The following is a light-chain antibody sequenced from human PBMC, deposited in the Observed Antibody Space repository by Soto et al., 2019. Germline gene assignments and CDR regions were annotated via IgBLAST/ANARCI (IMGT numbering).Light chain of an antibody. J-gene: IGLJ1*01. CDR2: STT. CDR3: LLYYVRSYG. CDR1: TGPVTSGFY. Sequence: QAVVTQEPSLTVSPGGTVTLTCASSTGPVTSGFYPHWVQQKPGQAPRTLIYSTTNKHSWTPFRFSGSLLGGKAALTLSGVQPLDESDYYRLLYYVRSYGFGTGATVTVL. V-gene: IGLV7-43*01.